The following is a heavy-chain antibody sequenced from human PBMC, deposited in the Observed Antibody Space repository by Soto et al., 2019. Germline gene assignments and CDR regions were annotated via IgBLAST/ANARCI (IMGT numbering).Heavy chain of an antibody. CDR2: ISGSGGST. J-gene: IGHJ6*03. CDR3: AKLHRDVLEWLSYYYYMDV. CDR1: GLTFSSYA. Sequence: PGGSLRLSCAASGLTFSSYAMSWVRQAPGKGLEWVSAISGSGGSTYYADSVKGRFTISRDNSKNPLYLQMNSLRAEDTAVYYCAKLHRDVLEWLSYYYYMDVWGKGTTVTVSS. V-gene: IGHV3-23*01. D-gene: IGHD3-3*01.